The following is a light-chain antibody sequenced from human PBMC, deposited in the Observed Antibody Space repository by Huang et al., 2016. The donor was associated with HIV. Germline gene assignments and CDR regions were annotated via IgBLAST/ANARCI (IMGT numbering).Light chain of an antibody. V-gene: IGKV1-8*01. CDR3: QQYYSFPLT. Sequence: AIRITQSPSSLSASTGDKVSITCRASQDINTYFAWYQQKPGKPPSLLIYATSTLQSGVPSRFSGSGSGTDFTRTITHLQSEDFATYYCQQYYSFPLTFGQGSQVEV. CDR2: ATS. J-gene: IGKJ1*01. CDR1: QDINTY.